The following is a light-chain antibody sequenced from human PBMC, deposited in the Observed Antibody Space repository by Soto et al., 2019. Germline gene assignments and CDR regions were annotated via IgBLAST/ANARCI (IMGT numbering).Light chain of an antibody. J-gene: IGKJ1*01. CDR1: QTISSNY. CDR2: GTS. V-gene: IGKV3-20*01. Sequence: EIVLTQSPGTLSVSPGERATLSCRASQTISSNYLAWYQQKPGQAPSLLNYGTSSRATGIPDRFSGSGSGTDFTLTISRLEPEDSAIYYCQQYVSWTFGQGTKVEIK. CDR3: QQYVSWT.